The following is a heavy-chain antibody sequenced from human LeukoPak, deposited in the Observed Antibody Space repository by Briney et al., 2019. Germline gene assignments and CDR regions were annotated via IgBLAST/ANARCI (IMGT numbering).Heavy chain of an antibody. CDR2: TYYRSKWYN. Sequence: QTLSLTCAISGDSVSSNSAAWNWIKQSPSRGLEWLGRTYYRSKWYNDYAVSVKSRITINPDTSKNQFSLQLNSVTPEDTAVYYCARDGEHNRIAVAGMGFDYWGQGTLVTVSS. J-gene: IGHJ4*02. CDR3: ARDGEHNRIAVAGMGFDY. CDR1: GDSVSSNSAA. V-gene: IGHV6-1*01. D-gene: IGHD6-19*01.